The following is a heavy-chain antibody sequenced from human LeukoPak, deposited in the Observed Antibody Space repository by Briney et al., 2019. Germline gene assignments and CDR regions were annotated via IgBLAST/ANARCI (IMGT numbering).Heavy chain of an antibody. CDR3: ARGSFYGMDV. CDR1: GFTFSSYY. V-gene: IGHV3-74*01. J-gene: IGHJ6*02. Sequence: PGGSLRLSCAASGFTFSSYYMHWVRQAPRKGLVWVSRINSDGSTASYADSVKGRFTISRDNAKNTLYLQMNSLRAEDTAVYYCARGSFYGMDVWGQGTTVTVSS. CDR2: INSDGSTA.